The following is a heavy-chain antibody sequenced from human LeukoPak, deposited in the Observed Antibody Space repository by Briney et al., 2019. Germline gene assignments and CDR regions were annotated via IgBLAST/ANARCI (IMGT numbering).Heavy chain of an antibody. CDR2: IYYGGST. J-gene: IGHJ4*02. V-gene: IGHV4-59*12. Sequence: SETLSLSCTVSGGSISSYYWSWIRQPPGKGLEWIGYIYYGGSTNYNPSLKSRVTISVDTSKNQFSLKLSSVTAADTAVYYCARDPGIAVADYWGQGTLVTVSS. CDR1: GGSISSYY. CDR3: ARDPGIAVADY. D-gene: IGHD6-19*01.